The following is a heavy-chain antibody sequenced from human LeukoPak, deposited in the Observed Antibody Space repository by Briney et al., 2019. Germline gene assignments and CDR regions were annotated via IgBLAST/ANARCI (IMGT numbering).Heavy chain of an antibody. V-gene: IGHV1-69*13. CDR3: ARGPGVSGGNSDDY. J-gene: IGHJ4*02. CDR2: IIPIFGTA. D-gene: IGHD4-23*01. CDR1: GGAFSSYA. Sequence: SVKVSCKASGGAFSSYAISWVRQAPGQGLEWMGGIIPIFGTANYAQKFQGRVTITADESTSTAYMELSSLRSEDTAVYYCARGPGVSGGNSDDYWGQGTLVTVSS.